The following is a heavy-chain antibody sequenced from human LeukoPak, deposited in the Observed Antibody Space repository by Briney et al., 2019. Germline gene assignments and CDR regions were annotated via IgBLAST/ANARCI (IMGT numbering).Heavy chain of an antibody. V-gene: IGHV4-34*01. CDR2: INHSGST. J-gene: IGHJ5*02. CDR1: GGSFGGYY. CDR3: AREGIVVVPAAIRSWWFDP. Sequence: SETLSLTCAVYGGSFGGYYWSWIRQPPGKGLEWIGEINHSGSTNYNPSLKSRVTISVDTSKNQFSLKLSSVTAADTAVYYCAREGIVVVPAAIRSWWFDPWGQGTLVTVSS. D-gene: IGHD2-2*02.